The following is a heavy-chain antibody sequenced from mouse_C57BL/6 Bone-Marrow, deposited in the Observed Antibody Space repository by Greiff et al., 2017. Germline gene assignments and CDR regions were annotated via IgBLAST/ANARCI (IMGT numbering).Heavy chain of an antibody. D-gene: IGHD2-1*01. Sequence: EVQLVESGGGLVKPGGSLKLSCAASGFTFSDYGMHWVRQAPEKGLEWVAYISSGSSTIYYADTVKGRFTISRDNAKNTLFLQMTSLRSEDTAMYYCATDYGNAWFAYWGQGTLVTVSA. V-gene: IGHV5-17*01. CDR2: ISSGSSTI. CDR3: ATDYGNAWFAY. J-gene: IGHJ3*01. CDR1: GFTFSDYG.